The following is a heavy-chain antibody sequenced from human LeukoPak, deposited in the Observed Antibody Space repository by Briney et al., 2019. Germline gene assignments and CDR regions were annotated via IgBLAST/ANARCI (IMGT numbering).Heavy chain of an antibody. CDR1: GFTFSNYA. D-gene: IGHD2-2*02. V-gene: IGHV3-23*01. CDR3: AKTGGPAAILGEEDY. Sequence: GGSLRLSCAASGFTFSNYAMSWVRQAPGKGLEWVSAISGSGGSTYYADSVKGRFTISRDNSKNTLYLQMNSLRAEDTAVYYCAKTGGPAAILGEEDYWGQGTLVTVSS. CDR2: ISGSGGST. J-gene: IGHJ4*02.